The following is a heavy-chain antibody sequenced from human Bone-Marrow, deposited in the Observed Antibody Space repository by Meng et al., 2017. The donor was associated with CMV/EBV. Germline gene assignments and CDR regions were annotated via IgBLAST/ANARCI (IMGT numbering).Heavy chain of an antibody. Sequence: GESLKISCAASGFTFSSYAMSWVRQAPGKGLEWVSAISGSGGSTYYADSVKGRFTISRDNSKNTLYLQMNSLRAEDTAVYYCAKPAVYSSSWYSHYYYGMDVWGQGPTVTVSS. J-gene: IGHJ6*02. CDR1: GFTFSSYA. CDR2: ISGSGGST. D-gene: IGHD6-13*01. V-gene: IGHV3-23*01. CDR3: AKPAVYSSSWYSHYYYGMDV.